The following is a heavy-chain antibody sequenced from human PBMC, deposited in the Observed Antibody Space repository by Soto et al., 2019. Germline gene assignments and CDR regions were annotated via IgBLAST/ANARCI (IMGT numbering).Heavy chain of an antibody. CDR1: GGSISSRTYY. J-gene: IGHJ4*02. V-gene: IGHV4-39*01. CDR2: IYYSGST. D-gene: IGHD6-19*01. Sequence: SETLSLTCNVSGGSISSRTYYWAWVRQPPGKGLEWIGSIYYSGSTYQNPSLKSRLTISVDTSKNQFSLMLTSLTAADTAVYYCASVAIGSGWVVWGWLDNWGQGALVTVSS. CDR3: ASVAIGSGWVVWGWLDN.